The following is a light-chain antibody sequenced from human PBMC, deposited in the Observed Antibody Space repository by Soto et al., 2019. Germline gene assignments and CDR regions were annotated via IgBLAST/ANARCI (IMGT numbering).Light chain of an antibody. CDR3: QQYGSSPLT. J-gene: IGKJ4*01. CDR2: GAS. V-gene: IGKV3-20*01. Sequence: EIGLTQSPGTLSLSPGERATLSCRASQSFRSSYLAWYQQKPGQAPRLLVYGASSRATGLPDRFSGSGSGTDFTLTIRRLEPEDFAVYYCQQYGSSPLTFGGGNKVEIK. CDR1: QSFRSSY.